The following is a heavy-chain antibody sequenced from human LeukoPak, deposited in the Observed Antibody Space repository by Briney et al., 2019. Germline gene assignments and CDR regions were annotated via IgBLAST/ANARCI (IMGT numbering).Heavy chain of an antibody. CDR3: GRNAAYCIDL. V-gene: IGHV4-59*12. D-gene: IGHD2-15*01. J-gene: IGHJ1*01. CDR1: GGSISSYY. Sequence: SETLSLTCTVSGGSISSYYWSWIRQPPGKGLEWIGYIYYSGSTNYNPSLKSRVTISVDTSKNQLSLRLTSVTAADTVMYYCGRNAAYCIDLWGQGTLVTVSS. CDR2: IYYSGST.